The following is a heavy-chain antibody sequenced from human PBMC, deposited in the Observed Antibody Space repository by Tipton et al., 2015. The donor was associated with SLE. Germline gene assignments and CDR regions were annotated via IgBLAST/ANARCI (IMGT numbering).Heavy chain of an antibody. Sequence: TLSLTCSVSAGSISKNYWIWIRQPPGKGLEWIGYISYGGGTNYNPSLKSRVTMSVDTAKNQFSLKLTSVTVGDTAVYYCARGLLTWRGAIVGVDVWGQGTTVNVSS. D-gene: IGHD2-21*02. J-gene: IGHJ6*02. CDR3: ARGLLTWRGAIVGVDV. V-gene: IGHV4-59*08. CDR1: AGSISKNY. CDR2: ISYGGGT.